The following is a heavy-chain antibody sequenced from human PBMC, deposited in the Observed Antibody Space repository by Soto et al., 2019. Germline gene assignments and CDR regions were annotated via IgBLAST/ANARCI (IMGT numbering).Heavy chain of an antibody. CDR2: IYHSGST. Sequence: SETLSLTCAVSGGSISSDGYSWSWIRQPPGKGLEWIGYIYHSGSTYYNPSLKSRVTISVDRSKNQFSLKLSSVAAADTAVYYCASSHAGAHITAAVHWGQGTLVTVSS. CDR1: GGSISSDGYS. CDR3: ASSHAGAHITAAVH. V-gene: IGHV4-30-2*01. J-gene: IGHJ4*02. D-gene: IGHD6-13*01.